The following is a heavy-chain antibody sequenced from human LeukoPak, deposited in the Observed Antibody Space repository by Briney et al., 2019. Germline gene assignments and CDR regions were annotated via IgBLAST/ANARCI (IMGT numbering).Heavy chain of an antibody. J-gene: IGHJ3*02. Sequence: SETLSLTCTVSGGFISSGDYYWSWIRQPPGKGLQWIGYIYYSGSTYYNPSLKSRVTISVDTSKNQFSLKLSSVTAADTAVYYCARDVNDAFDIWGQGTMVTVSS. CDR2: IYYSGST. CDR3: ARDVNDAFDI. V-gene: IGHV4-30-4*01. CDR1: GGFISSGDYY.